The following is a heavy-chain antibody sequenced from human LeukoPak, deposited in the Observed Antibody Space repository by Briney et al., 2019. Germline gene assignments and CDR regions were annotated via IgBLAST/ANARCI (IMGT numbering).Heavy chain of an antibody. Sequence: SETLSLTCAVYGGSFSSYYWGWIRQPPGKGLEWIGSIYYSGSTYYNPSLKSRVTISVDTSKNQFSLKLSSVTAADTAVYYCARDPRTYYYDSRINWFDPWGQGTLVTVSS. V-gene: IGHV4-39*07. CDR2: IYYSGST. J-gene: IGHJ5*02. CDR3: ARDPRTYYYDSRINWFDP. D-gene: IGHD3-22*01. CDR1: GGSFSSYY.